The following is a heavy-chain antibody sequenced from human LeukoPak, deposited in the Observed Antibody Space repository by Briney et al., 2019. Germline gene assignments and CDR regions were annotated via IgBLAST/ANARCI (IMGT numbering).Heavy chain of an antibody. CDR3: ARTNVYYYASSDYYPYFDY. J-gene: IGHJ4*02. CDR1: GGTLSSYA. CDR2: VIPIFGTA. V-gene: IGHV1-69*13. Sequence: SVKVSCKASGGTLSSYAISWVRQAPGQGLEWMGGVIPIFGTANYAKKFQGRVTITADESASTAYMELSSLGSDDTAVYYCARTNVYYYASSDYYPYFDYWAQGTLVTVSS. D-gene: IGHD3-22*01.